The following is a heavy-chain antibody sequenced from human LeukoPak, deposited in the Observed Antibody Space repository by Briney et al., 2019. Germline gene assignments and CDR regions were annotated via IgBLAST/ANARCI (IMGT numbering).Heavy chain of an antibody. J-gene: IGHJ4*02. CDR2: INDDGSMT. D-gene: IGHD1-7*01. V-gene: IGHV3-74*01. CDR1: GSTFTKYW. Sequence: GDSLRLSCAASGSTFTKYWMTWVRQAPGKGLVWVSRINDDGSMTSYVDSVKGRFTISRDNAKNTLYLQMNSLRVEDMAAYYCVRALTGTEDFWGQGTLVTVSS. CDR3: VRALTGTEDF.